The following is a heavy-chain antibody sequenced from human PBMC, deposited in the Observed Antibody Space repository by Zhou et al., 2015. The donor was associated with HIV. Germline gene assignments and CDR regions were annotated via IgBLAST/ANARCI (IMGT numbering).Heavy chain of an antibody. Sequence: QVQLVQSGAEVKKPGSSVKVSCKASGGTFSSYAISWVRQAPGQGLEWMGGIIPIFGTANYAQKFQGRVTITADESTSTAYMELSSLRSEDTAVYYCARSSVVVAAMRRNWFDPWGQGTLVTVSS. J-gene: IGHJ5*02. CDR2: IIPIFGTA. V-gene: IGHV1-69*12. CDR3: ARSSVVVAAMRRNWFDP. D-gene: IGHD2-15*01. CDR1: GGTFSSYA.